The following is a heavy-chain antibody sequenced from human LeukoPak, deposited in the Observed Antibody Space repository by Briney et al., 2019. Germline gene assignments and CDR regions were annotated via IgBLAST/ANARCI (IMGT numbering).Heavy chain of an antibody. Sequence: GGSLRLSCAASGFTFSSYEMNWVRQAPGKGLEWVSYISTTSYTIYYADSVKGRFTISRDNAKNSLYLQMNSLRAEDTAVYYCARTIYGIFIYYMDVWGKGTTVTISS. CDR3: ARTIYGIFIYYMDV. D-gene: IGHD3-16*02. CDR2: ISTTSYTI. CDR1: GFTFSSYE. V-gene: IGHV3-48*03. J-gene: IGHJ6*03.